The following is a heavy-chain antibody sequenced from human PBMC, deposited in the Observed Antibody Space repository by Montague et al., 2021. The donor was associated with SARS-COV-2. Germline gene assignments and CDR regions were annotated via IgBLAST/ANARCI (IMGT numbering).Heavy chain of an antibody. CDR3: ARHPLGYCSSTSCYVG. CDR1: GGSISSSSYY. D-gene: IGHD2-2*01. Sequence: SETRSLTCTVSGGSISSSSYYWVWIRPPPGKGLEWIGSLYYSGSTYSTPSRKSRVTISVDTTKHQFSLKLSSVTAADAAVYYRARHPLGYCSSTSCYVGWGQGTLVTVSS. V-gene: IGHV4-39*01. J-gene: IGHJ4*02. CDR2: LYYSGST.